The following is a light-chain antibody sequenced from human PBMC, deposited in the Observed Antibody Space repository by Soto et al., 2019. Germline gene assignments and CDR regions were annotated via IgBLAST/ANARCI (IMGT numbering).Light chain of an antibody. CDR1: SSDVGGYNY. Sequence: QSALTQPPSASGSPGQSVTISCTGTSSDVGGYNYVSWYQQYPGRAPKLMIYEVTKRPSGVPDRFSGSKSGNTASLTVSGSQAEDEADSYCSSYAASNNFYFVFGGGTQLTVL. V-gene: IGLV2-8*01. CDR2: EVT. J-gene: IGLJ3*02. CDR3: SSYAASNNFYFV.